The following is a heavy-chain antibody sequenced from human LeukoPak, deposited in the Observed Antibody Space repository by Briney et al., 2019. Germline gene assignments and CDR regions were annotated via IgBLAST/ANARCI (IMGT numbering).Heavy chain of an antibody. Sequence: GASVKVSCKASGYTFTGYYMHWVRQAPGQGLEWMGCINPNSGGTNYAQKFQGRVTMTRDTSISTAYMELSRLRSDDTAVYYCARDPLITTSSTGCYTVWFDPWGQGTLVTVSS. CDR1: GYTFTGYY. D-gene: IGHD2-2*02. J-gene: IGHJ5*02. V-gene: IGHV1-2*02. CDR3: ARDPLITTSSTGCYTVWFDP. CDR2: INPNSGGT.